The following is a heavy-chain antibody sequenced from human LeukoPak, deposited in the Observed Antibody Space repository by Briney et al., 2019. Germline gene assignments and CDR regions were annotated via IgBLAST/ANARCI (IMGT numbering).Heavy chain of an antibody. CDR1: GFTFSSYW. V-gene: IGHV3-7*01. CDR3: ARDHGDFWSGYSYYFDY. D-gene: IGHD3-3*01. CDR2: IKRDGSEK. Sequence: GGSLRLSCAASGFTFSSYWMSWVRQAPGKGLEWVANIKRDGSEKYYVDSVKGRFTISRDNAKNSLYLQMNSLRAEDTAVYYCARDHGDFWSGYSYYFDYWGQGTLVTVSS. J-gene: IGHJ4*02.